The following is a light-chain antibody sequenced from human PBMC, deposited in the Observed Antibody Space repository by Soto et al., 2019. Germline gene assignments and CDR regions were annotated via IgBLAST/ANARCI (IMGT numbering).Light chain of an antibody. CDR2: GAS. CDR1: QSINNW. CDR3: QHYNGY. J-gene: IGKJ2*01. V-gene: IGKV1-5*03. Sequence: DIQMTQSPSTLSASVGDRVTITCRASQSINNWLAWYQLKPGKAPKLLIYGASSLESGVPSRFSGSGSGTEFTLTIRSLPPDDFATYYCQHYNGYFGQGTKLELK.